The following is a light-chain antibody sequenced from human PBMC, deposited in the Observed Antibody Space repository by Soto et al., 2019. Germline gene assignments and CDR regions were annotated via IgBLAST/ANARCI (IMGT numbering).Light chain of an antibody. CDR1: SGDVGGHNF. CDR3: SSYTSSTLAA. J-gene: IGLJ2*01. Sequence: QSALTQPASGSGSPGQSITISCTGTSGDVGGHNFVSWYQQHPGKAPKLMIYDVSNRPSGISTRFSGSKSGNTASLTISGLQAEDEADYYCSSYTSSTLAAFGGGTKLTVL. CDR2: DVS. V-gene: IGLV2-14*03.